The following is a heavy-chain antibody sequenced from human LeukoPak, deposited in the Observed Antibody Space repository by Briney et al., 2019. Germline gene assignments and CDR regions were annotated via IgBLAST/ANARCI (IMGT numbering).Heavy chain of an antibody. CDR3: ARAHAYYDFSSGYSYYFDY. CDR1: GGSISSYY. Sequence: SETLSLTCTVSGGSISSYYWSWIRQPAGKGLEWIGRICTSGSTNYNPSLKSRVTMSVDTSKNQFSLKLSSVTAADTAVYYCARAHAYYDFSSGYSYYFDYWGQGPLVTVSS. J-gene: IGHJ4*02. V-gene: IGHV4-4*07. CDR2: ICTSGST. D-gene: IGHD3-3*01.